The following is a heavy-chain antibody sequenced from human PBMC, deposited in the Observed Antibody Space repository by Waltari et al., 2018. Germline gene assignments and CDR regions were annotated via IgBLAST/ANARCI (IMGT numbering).Heavy chain of an antibody. CDR1: GYTFTSYD. J-gene: IGHJ4*02. D-gene: IGHD6-19*01. Sequence: QVQLVQSGAEVKKPGASVKVSCKASGYTFTSYDINWVRQATGQGLEWMGGIIPIFGTANYAQKFQGRVTITTDESTSTAYMELSSLRSEDTAVYYCAREGWGYWGQGTLVTVSS. V-gene: IGHV1-69*01. CDR3: AREGWGY. CDR2: IIPIFGTA.